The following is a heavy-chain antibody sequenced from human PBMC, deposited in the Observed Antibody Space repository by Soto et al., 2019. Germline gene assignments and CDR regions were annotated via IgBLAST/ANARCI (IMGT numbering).Heavy chain of an antibody. CDR2: IKSKNDGGTT. CDR1: GFTFSNGC. Sequence: AGSLRLSXAVSGFTFSNGCLNWVRKAPGKGLELVGLIKSKNDGGTTDYASPVKRRITISRDNSKNTLVLQMNGLKSERTGVYRCITKVPTFENWGQGTLVTVSS. CDR3: ITKVPTFEN. J-gene: IGHJ4*02. V-gene: IGHV3-15*01.